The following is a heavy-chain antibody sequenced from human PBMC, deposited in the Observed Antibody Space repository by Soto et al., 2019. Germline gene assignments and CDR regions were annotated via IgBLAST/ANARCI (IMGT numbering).Heavy chain of an antibody. CDR2: INQDGGEK. D-gene: IGHD3-22*01. CDR1: GFTFSISW. J-gene: IGHJ4*02. CDR3: ARSKNYYDSSGYYGAFDY. V-gene: IGHV3-7*01. Sequence: GGSLRLSCAASGFTFSISWMSWVRQAPGKGLEWVANINQDGGEKYYVDSVKGRFTISRDNAKNSLYLQMNSLRAEDTAVYYCARSKNYYDSSGYYGAFDYWGQGTLVTVPS.